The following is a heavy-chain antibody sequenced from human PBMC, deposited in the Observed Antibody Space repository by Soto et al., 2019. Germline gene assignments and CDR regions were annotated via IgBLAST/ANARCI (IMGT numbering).Heavy chain of an antibody. CDR3: ARDHYYDSSGPLDY. Sequence: EVQLVESGGGLVQPGGSLRLSCAASGFTFSRYSMNWVRQAPGKGLEWVSYISSSSSTIYYADSVKGRFTISRDNAKNSLYLQMNSLRDEDTAVYYCARDHYYDSSGPLDYWGQGTLVTVSS. V-gene: IGHV3-48*02. J-gene: IGHJ4*02. CDR1: GFTFSRYS. D-gene: IGHD3-22*01. CDR2: ISSSSSTI.